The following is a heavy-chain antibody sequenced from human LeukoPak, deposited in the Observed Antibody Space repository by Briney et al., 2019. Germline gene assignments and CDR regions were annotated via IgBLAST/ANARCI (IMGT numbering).Heavy chain of an antibody. V-gene: IGHV3-23*01. Sequence: GSLDISFGAAGFPFNSYAMSWVRQAPGKGLEWVSAIIGIVVSTYYADSVKGPFTISRDNSKNTLYLQMNSLRAEDTAVYYCASFAWGPKGFDPWGQGTLVTVSS. CDR1: GFPFNSYA. CDR2: IIGIVVST. J-gene: IGHJ5*02. CDR3: ASFAWGPKGFDP. D-gene: IGHD3-16*01.